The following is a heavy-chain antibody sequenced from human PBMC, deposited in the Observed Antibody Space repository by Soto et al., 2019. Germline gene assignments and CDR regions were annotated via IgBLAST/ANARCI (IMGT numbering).Heavy chain of an antibody. CDR1: AGSHTNNNW. V-gene: IGHV4-4*02. Sequence: LTWAPSAGSHTNNNWRPWLRHLPGQSLQRLAQIYRTGGTGSNPSLKSRVTISRDKSENQFSLKVTSLTAADTAVDYCASRDPGTSVDYWGQGTLVTVSS. CDR3: ASRDPGTSVDY. CDR2: IYRTGGT. D-gene: IGHD1-7*01. J-gene: IGHJ4*02.